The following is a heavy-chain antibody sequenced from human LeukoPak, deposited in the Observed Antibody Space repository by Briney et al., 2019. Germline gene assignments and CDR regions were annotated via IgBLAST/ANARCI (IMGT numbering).Heavy chain of an antibody. CDR1: GGSISSYY. V-gene: IGHV4-59*01. D-gene: IGHD3-16*01. Sequence: SETLSLTCTVSGGSISSYYWSWIRQPPGKGLEWIGYIYYSGSTNYNPSLKSRVTISVDTSKNQFSLKLSSVTAADTAVYYRARAHYDYVWGSYDYWGQGTLVTVSS. CDR3: ARAHYDYVWGSYDY. J-gene: IGHJ4*02. CDR2: IYYSGST.